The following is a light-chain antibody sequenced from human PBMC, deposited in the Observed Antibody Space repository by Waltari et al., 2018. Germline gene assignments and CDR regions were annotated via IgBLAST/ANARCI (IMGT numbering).Light chain of an antibody. J-gene: IGLJ3*02. Sequence: QSVLTQPPSASGTPGPRVTIPCSGISSNIGSRFVCWYQPPPGTAPKLLIYRNDQRPSGGPDRFSGSRSGTSASLAISGLRSEDEADYYCAAWDDSLTVRFGGGTKLTVL. V-gene: IGLV1-47*01. CDR1: SSNIGSRF. CDR2: RND. CDR3: AAWDDSLTVR.